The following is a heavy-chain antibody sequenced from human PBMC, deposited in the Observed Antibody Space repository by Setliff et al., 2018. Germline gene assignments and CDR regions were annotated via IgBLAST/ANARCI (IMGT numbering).Heavy chain of an antibody. CDR1: GFTFSSYG. J-gene: IGHJ6*03. CDR2: IRYDGSNK. CDR3: AKASSSWNRGIYYYYYSWDV. Sequence: GGSLRLSCAASGFTFSSYGMHWVRQAPGKGLEWVAFIRYDGSNKYYADSVKGRFTISRDNSKNTLYLQMNSLRAEDTAVYYCAKASSSWNRGIYYYYYSWDVWGKGTTVP. V-gene: IGHV3-30*02. D-gene: IGHD6-13*01.